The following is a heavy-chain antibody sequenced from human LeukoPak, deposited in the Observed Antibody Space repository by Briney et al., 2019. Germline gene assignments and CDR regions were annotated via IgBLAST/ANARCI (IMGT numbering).Heavy chain of an antibody. V-gene: IGHV4-4*07. CDR2: IYSSGSA. D-gene: IGHD5-18*01. J-gene: IGHJ4*02. Sequence: SETLSLTCTVSGASISPHFWSWIRQPAGKGLDWIGRIYSSGSADYNPSLKSRVTMSVDTSKNQFSLKLTSVTAADTAVYYCAREREGGYSYKIDYWGQGILVTVSS. CDR1: GASISPHF. CDR3: AREREGGYSYKIDY.